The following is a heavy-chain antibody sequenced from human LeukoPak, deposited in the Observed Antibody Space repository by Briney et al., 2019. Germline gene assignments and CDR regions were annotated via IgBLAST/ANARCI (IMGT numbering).Heavy chain of an antibody. CDR3: ARSCRILDIVATIRARLGGNGFDI. V-gene: IGHV4-38-2*02. D-gene: IGHD5-12*01. Sequence: SETLSLTCTVSGYSISSGYYWGWIRQPPGKGLEWIGSIYHSGSTYYNPSLKSRVTISVETSKNQFSLKLSSVTAADKAVYYCARSCRILDIVATIRARLGGNGFDIWGQGTMVTVSS. J-gene: IGHJ3*02. CDR1: GYSISSGYY. CDR2: IYHSGST.